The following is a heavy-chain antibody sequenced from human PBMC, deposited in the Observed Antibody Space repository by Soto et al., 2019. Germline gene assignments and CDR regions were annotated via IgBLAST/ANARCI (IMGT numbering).Heavy chain of an antibody. D-gene: IGHD5-18*01. V-gene: IGHV3-23*01. CDR2: IRGSGSTT. CDR3: AKDTAMVKYYFDY. Sequence: GGPLRLSGAASVFTFSSYAMSWVRQAPGKGLEWVSGIRGSGSTTYYADSVKGRFTISRDNSKNTLYLQMNSLRAEDTAVYYCAKDTAMVKYYFDYWGQGTLVTVSS. CDR1: VFTFSSYA. J-gene: IGHJ4*02.